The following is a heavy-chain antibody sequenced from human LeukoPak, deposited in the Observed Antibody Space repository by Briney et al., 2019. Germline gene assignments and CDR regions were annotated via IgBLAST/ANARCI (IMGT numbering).Heavy chain of an antibody. Sequence: SETMSLTCTVSGGSISSYYWSWIRQPPGKGLEWIGYIYYSGSTNYNPSLKSRVTISVDTSKNQFSLKLSSVTAADTAVYYCTRLGSYYGVDYWGQGTLVTVSS. CDR2: IYYSGST. CDR1: GGSISSYY. J-gene: IGHJ4*02. D-gene: IGHD1-26*01. CDR3: TRLGSYYGVDY. V-gene: IGHV4-59*12.